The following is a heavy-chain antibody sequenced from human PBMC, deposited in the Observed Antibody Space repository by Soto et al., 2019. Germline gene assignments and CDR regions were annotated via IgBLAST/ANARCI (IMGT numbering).Heavy chain of an antibody. V-gene: IGHV3-48*03. CDR2: ISPSTTTI. J-gene: IGHJ6*02. Sequence: HPGGSLRLSCAASGFTFSSYEMNWVRQAPGKGLEWLSYISPSTTTIYYADSVKGRFTISRDNAKYSLYLQMNSLRAEDTAVYYCARDGARGGSLPDYGMDVWGQGTTVTVSS. CDR1: GFTFSSYE. CDR3: ARDGARGGSLPDYGMDV. D-gene: IGHD3-10*01.